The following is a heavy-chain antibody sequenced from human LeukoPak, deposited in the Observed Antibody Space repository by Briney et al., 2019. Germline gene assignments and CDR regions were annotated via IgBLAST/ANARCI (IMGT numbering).Heavy chain of an antibody. D-gene: IGHD6-13*01. V-gene: IGHV3-21*01. Sequence: PGGSLRLSCAASGFTFSSYSMNWVRQAPWKGLEWVSSISSSSSYIYYADSVKGRFTISRDNAKNSLYLQMNSLRAEDTAVYYCAREPRYSSSLKGAFDIWGQGTMVTVSS. CDR1: GFTFSSYS. CDR3: AREPRYSSSLKGAFDI. CDR2: ISSSSSYI. J-gene: IGHJ3*02.